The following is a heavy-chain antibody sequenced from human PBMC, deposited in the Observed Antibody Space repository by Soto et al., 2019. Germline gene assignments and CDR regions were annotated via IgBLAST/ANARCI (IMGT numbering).Heavy chain of an antibody. Sequence: ASVKVSCKASGYTFTGYYMHWVRQAPGQGLEWMGWINPNSGGTNYAQKFQGWVTMTRDTSISTAYMELSRLRSDDTAVYYCARGGSVLMVYAIDYWGQGTLVTVSS. D-gene: IGHD2-8*01. CDR2: INPNSGGT. V-gene: IGHV1-2*04. CDR1: GYTFTGYY. J-gene: IGHJ4*02. CDR3: ARGGSVLMVYAIDY.